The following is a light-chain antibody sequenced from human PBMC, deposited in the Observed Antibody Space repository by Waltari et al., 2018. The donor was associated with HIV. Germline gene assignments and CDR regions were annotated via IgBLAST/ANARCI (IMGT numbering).Light chain of an antibody. J-gene: IGKJ1*01. Sequence: DVQMTQSPSTLSASAGDRVSITCRASQSVRSWLAWYQQSPGKAPKLLIYEASSLESGVPSRFSGSGSETEFTLTIISLQPDDFATYYCQQYDTYPWTFGQGTKVEVK. CDR1: QSVRSW. CDR2: EAS. CDR3: QQYDTYPWT. V-gene: IGKV1-5*01.